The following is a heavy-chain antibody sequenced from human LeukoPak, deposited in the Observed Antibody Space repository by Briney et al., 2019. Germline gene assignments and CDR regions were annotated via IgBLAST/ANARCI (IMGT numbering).Heavy chain of an antibody. CDR2: FDPEGGET. D-gene: IGHD6-19*01. J-gene: IGHJ4*02. V-gene: IGHV1-24*01. CDR1: GYTLTELS. CDR3: ATDVAVAGSFDY. Sequence: GASVKVSCKVSGYTLTELSMHWVRQAPGKGLEWMGGFDPEGGETIYAQKFQGRVTMTEDTSTDTAYMELSSLRSEDTAVYYCATDVAVAGSFDYWGQGTLVTVSS.